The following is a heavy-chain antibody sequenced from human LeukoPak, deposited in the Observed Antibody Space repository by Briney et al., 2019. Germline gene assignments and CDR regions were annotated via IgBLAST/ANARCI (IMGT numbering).Heavy chain of an antibody. CDR3: HIVVVPAAAGGPDY. D-gene: IGHD2-2*01. Sequence: ASVKVSCKASGGTFSIYAISWVRQAPGQGLEWMGGIIPIFGTANYAQKFQGRVTITADESTSTAYMELSSLRSEDTAVYYCHIVVVPAAAGGPDYWGQGTLVTVSS. J-gene: IGHJ4*02. CDR2: IIPIFGTA. CDR1: GGTFSIYA. V-gene: IGHV1-69*13.